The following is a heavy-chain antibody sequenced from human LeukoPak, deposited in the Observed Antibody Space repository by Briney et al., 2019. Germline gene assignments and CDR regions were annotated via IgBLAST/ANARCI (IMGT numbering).Heavy chain of an antibody. CDR3: ARGGSVSYYFDY. V-gene: IGHV3-48*03. D-gene: IGHD1-26*01. J-gene: IGHJ4*02. Sequence: GGSLRLSCAASGFIFSTYEMNWVRQAPGKGLEWVSYISTSGTTIHYADSVKGRFTISRDNPKNSLQLQMNSLRAEDTAVYYCARGGSVSYYFDYWGQGTLVTVSS. CDR1: GFIFSTYE. CDR2: ISTSGTTI.